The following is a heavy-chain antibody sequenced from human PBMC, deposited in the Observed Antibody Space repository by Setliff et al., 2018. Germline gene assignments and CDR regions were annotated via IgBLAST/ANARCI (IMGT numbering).Heavy chain of an antibody. CDR2: ISGSGRNT. CDR3: AKEDYSDSSGYYYETPWFDP. D-gene: IGHD3-22*01. J-gene: IGHJ5*02. V-gene: IGHV3-23*01. Sequence: GGSLRLSCAASGLIFGNYAMHWVRQAPGKGLEWVSGISGSGRNTYYADSVQGRFTISRDNSQNTVFLQVNSLRPEDSAVYYCAKEDYSDSSGYYYETPWFDPWGQGTLVTVSS. CDR1: GLIFGNYA.